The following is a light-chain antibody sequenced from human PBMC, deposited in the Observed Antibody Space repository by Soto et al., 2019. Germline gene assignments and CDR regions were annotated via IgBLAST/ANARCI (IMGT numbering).Light chain of an antibody. CDR1: QSVSSN. J-gene: IGKJ5*01. CDR2: DAS. CDR3: QQRSNLIT. Sequence: EIVLTQSPATLSLSPGERATLSCRASQSVSSNLAWYQQKPGQAPRLLIYDASTRATGIRARFSGSGSGTDFTLTISSLEPEDFAVYYCQQRSNLITFGQGTRLEIK. V-gene: IGKV3-11*01.